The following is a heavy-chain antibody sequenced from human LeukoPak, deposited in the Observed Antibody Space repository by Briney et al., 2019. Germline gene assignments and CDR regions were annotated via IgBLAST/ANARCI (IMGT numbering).Heavy chain of an antibody. Sequence: GGSLRLSCAASGFTFSSYAMSWVRQAPGKGLEWVSAISGSGGSTYYADSVKGWFTISRDNSKNTLYLQMNSLRAEDTAVYYCAKLGQMTTVTTSENYWGQGTLVTVSS. CDR2: ISGSGGST. CDR1: GFTFSSYA. V-gene: IGHV3-23*01. D-gene: IGHD4-17*01. J-gene: IGHJ4*02. CDR3: AKLGQMTTVTTSENY.